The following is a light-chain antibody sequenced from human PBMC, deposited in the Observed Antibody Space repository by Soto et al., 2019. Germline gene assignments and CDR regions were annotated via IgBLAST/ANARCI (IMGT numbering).Light chain of an antibody. CDR3: SSYTSSSTVV. V-gene: IGLV2-14*01. CDR1: SSDVGGYNY. J-gene: IGLJ2*01. Sequence: QSALIQPASVSGSPGQSITISCTGTSSDVGGYNYVSWYQQHPGKAPKLMIYDVSYRPSGVSNRFSGSKSGNTASLTISGLQAEDEADYYCSSYTSSSTVVFGGGTKLTVL. CDR2: DVS.